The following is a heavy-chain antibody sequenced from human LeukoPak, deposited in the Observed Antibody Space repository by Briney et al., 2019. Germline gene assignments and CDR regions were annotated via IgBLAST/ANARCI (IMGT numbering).Heavy chain of an antibody. Sequence: GGSLRLSCAASGFTFSSYGMHWVRQAPGKGLEWVAFIRYDGSNKYYADSVKGRFTISRDNSKNTLYLQMNSLRAEDTAVYYCAKDPGADYSNYIDYWGQGTLDTVSS. CDR3: AKDPGADYSNYIDY. CDR2: IRYDGSNK. J-gene: IGHJ4*02. D-gene: IGHD4-11*01. CDR1: GFTFSSYG. V-gene: IGHV3-30*02.